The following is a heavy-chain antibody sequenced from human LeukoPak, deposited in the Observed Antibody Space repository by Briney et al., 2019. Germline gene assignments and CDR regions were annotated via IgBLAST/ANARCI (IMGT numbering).Heavy chain of an antibody. CDR3: ARRLAFDI. V-gene: IGHV4-39*01. J-gene: IGHJ3*02. CDR2: IYYSGST. CDR1: GGSVSSGSYY. Sequence: SETLSLTCTVSGGSVSSGSYYWGWIRQPPGKGLEWIGSIYYSGSTYYNPSLKSRVTISVDTSKNQFSLKLSSVTAADTAVYYCARRLAFDIWGQGTMVTVSS.